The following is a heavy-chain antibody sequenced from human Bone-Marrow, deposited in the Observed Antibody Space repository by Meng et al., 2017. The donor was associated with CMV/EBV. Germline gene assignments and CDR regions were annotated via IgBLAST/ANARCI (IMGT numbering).Heavy chain of an antibody. D-gene: IGHD2-8*01. J-gene: IGHJ4*02. V-gene: IGHV4-34*01. CDR2: INDRGST. Sequence: ESLKISCAVYGGSFRGYYWSWIRQPPGKGLEWIGEINDRGSTNYNPSLKSRVVISVDTSKNQFSLNLNSVTAADTAVYYCARGVGYCTNGVCVEVDYWGQGTLVTVSS. CDR3: ARGVGYCTNGVCVEVDY. CDR1: GGSFRGYY.